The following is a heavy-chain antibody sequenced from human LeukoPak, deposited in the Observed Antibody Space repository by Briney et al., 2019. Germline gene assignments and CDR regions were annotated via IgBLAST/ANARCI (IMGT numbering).Heavy chain of an antibody. CDR2: IYRTGST. CDR1: TFSISSGYY. J-gene: IGHJ3*02. D-gene: IGHD3-22*01. Sequence: PSETLSLTCTVSTFSISSGYYWGWIRQPPGKGLEWIGSIYRTGSTDYNPSLKSRVTISVDTSKNLFSLNLTSVTAADTAVYFCAREIHYDSSGQRTLHAFDMWGQGTMVTVSS. CDR3: AREIHYDSSGQRTLHAFDM. V-gene: IGHV4-38-2*02.